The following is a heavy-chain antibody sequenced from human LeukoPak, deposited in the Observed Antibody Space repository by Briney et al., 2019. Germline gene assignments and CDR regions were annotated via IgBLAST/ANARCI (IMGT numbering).Heavy chain of an antibody. J-gene: IGHJ4*02. D-gene: IGHD6-19*01. CDR3: ARDPSKAYSSDWYPLDY. CDR2: ISSSSSYI. V-gene: IGHV3-21*01. Sequence: GGSLRLSCAASGFTFSNYAMSWVRQAPGKGLEWVSSISSSSSYIYYADSVKGRFTISRDNAKNSLYLQMTSLRAEDTAIYYCARDPSKAYSSDWYPLDYWGQGTLVTVSS. CDR1: GFTFSNYA.